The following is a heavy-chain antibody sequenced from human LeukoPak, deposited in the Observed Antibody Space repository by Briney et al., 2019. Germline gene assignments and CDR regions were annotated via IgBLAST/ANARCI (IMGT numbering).Heavy chain of an antibody. V-gene: IGHV4-34*01. D-gene: IGHD6-19*01. CDR1: GGSFSAYY. Sequence: NASETLSLTCAVYGGSFSAYYWTWIRQPPGKGLEWIGEINHSGNANYNPSLESRVTISVDTSKNQFSLELSSVTAADTAVYYCARGGGSGWYCDYWGQGTLVTVSS. J-gene: IGHJ4*02. CDR2: INHSGNA. CDR3: ARGGGSGWYCDY.